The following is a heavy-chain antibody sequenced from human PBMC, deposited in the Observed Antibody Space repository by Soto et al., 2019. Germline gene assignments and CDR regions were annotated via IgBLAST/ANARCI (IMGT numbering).Heavy chain of an antibody. CDR2: ISSSSSYI. V-gene: IGHV3-21*01. Sequence: EVQLVESGGGLVKPGGSLRLSCAASGFTFSSYSMNWVRQASGKGLEWVSSISSSSSYIYYADSVKGRFTISRDNAKNSLYLQMNSLRAEDTAVYYCARDGAITIFGVVQPKDAFDIWGQGTMVTVSS. J-gene: IGHJ3*02. D-gene: IGHD3-3*01. CDR1: GFTFSSYS. CDR3: ARDGAITIFGVVQPKDAFDI.